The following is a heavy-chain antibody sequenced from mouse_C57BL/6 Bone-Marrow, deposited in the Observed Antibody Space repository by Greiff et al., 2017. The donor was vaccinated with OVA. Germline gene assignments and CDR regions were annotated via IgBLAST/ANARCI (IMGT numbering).Heavy chain of an antibody. D-gene: IGHD1-1*01. CDR2: IYPGGGDT. V-gene: IGHV1-82*01. J-gene: IGHJ2*01. CDR3: ARWGVLRYRGYYFDD. Sequence: QVQLQQSGPELVKPGASVKISCKASGYAFSSSWMNWVKQRPGQGLEWIGRIYPGGGDTNYNGKFKGKATLTVDKSSSTAYMQLSSLTSEDSAVYFGARWGVLRYRGYYFDDWGKGTTLTVSS. CDR1: GYAFSSSW.